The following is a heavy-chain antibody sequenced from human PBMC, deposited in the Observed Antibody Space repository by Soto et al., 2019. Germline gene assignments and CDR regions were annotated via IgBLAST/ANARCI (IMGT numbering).Heavy chain of an antibody. Sequence: PGGSLRLSGAASGFTFSIYWVSWVRQAPGKGLEWVANIKQDGSEKYYVDSVKGRFTISRDNAKNSLYLQMNSLRAEDTAVYYCATTLRATTGGPFFDPWGQGT. CDR1: GFTFSIYW. J-gene: IGHJ5*02. V-gene: IGHV3-7*01. CDR2: IKQDGSEK. D-gene: IGHD4-17*01. CDR3: ATTLRATTGGPFFDP.